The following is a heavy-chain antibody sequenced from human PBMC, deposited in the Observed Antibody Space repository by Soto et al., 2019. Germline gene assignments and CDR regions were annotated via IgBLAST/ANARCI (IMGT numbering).Heavy chain of an antibody. CDR3: ARTRQGCSGWYLGESYGMDV. V-gene: IGHV3-33*01. D-gene: IGHD6-19*01. CDR2: IWYDGSNK. Sequence: QVQLVESGGGVVQPGRSLRLSCAASGFTFSSYGMHWVRQAPGKGLEWVAVIWYDGSNKYYADSVKGRFTISRDNSKNTLYLKMNSLRDEETAVYYCARTRQGCSGWYLGESYGMDVWGQGTTVTVSS. CDR1: GFTFSSYG. J-gene: IGHJ6*02.